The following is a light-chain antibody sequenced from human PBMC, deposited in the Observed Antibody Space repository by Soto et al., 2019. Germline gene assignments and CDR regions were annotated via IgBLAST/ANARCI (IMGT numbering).Light chain of an antibody. V-gene: IGKV1-5*01. CDR1: QSISSW. J-gene: IGKJ1*01. Sequence: DIQVTQSPSTLSASVGARVTLTCRASQSISSWLAWYQQKPAKAPKLLIYHAYSLESGVPSRFSGSVSGTEFTLTINSLQPDDFATYYCQQYNSYPWTFGQGTKVDMK. CDR2: HAY. CDR3: QQYNSYPWT.